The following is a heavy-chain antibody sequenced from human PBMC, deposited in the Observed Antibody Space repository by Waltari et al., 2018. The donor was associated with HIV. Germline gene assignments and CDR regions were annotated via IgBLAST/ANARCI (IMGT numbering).Heavy chain of an antibody. D-gene: IGHD3-3*01. CDR3: ARDLTYSYEQIDY. J-gene: IGHJ4*02. V-gene: IGHV3-33*01. CDR1: GFTFSSSG. Sequence: QVQLVESGGGVVQPGRSLRLSCAASGFTFSSSGMHWVRQAPGVRLEWVAVIWDAGSNYSDAESVKDRFPTARENSKNTLDLQMNSLRAEDSAVYYCARDLTYSYEQIDYWGQGTQVTVSS. CDR2: IWDAGSNY.